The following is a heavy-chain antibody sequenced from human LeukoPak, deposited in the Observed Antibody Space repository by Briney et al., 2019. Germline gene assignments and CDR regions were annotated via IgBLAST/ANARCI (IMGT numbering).Heavy chain of an antibody. CDR2: ISDSGGST. CDR3: AKALGDYYYGSGIDAFDI. CDR1: GITLSNYG. J-gene: IGHJ3*02. Sequence: GGSLRLSCAVSGITLSNYGMSWVRQAPGKGLEWVAGISDSGGSTKYADSVKGRFTIARDNRKNTLYLQMNSLRAEDTALYYCAKALGDYYYGSGIDAFDIWGQGTMVTVSS. V-gene: IGHV3-23*01. D-gene: IGHD3-10*01.